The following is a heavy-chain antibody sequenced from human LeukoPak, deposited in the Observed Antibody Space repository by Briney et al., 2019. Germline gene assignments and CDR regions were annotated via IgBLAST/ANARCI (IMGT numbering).Heavy chain of an antibody. Sequence: PVGSLRLSCAASGFTFSSYSMNWVRQAPGKGLEWVSYISSSSSTIYYADSVKGRFTISRDNAKNSLYLQMNSLRDEDTAVYYCARDREGGAYYYYGMDVWGQGTTVTVSS. CDR1: GFTFSSYS. CDR3: ARDREGGAYYYYGMDV. J-gene: IGHJ6*02. CDR2: ISSSSSTI. D-gene: IGHD3-16*01. V-gene: IGHV3-48*02.